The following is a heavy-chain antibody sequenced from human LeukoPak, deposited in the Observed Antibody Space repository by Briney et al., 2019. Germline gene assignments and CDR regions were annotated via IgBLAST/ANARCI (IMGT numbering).Heavy chain of an antibody. CDR1: GYTFASSA. CDR2: ISPYNGNT. CDR3: ARAAGSRYGEHMPYYFDF. D-gene: IGHD5-18*01. Sequence: ASVKVSCKSSGYTFASSAISWVRQAPGQGLEGMGWISPYNGNTNYAQKLQGRVTMTTDTSTSTAYIEMRSLRSDDPALYYCARAAGSRYGEHMPYYFDFWGQGTLVTVSS. J-gene: IGHJ4*02. V-gene: IGHV1-18*01.